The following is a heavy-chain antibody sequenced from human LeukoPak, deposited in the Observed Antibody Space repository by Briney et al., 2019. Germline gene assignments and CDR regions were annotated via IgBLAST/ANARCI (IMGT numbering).Heavy chain of an antibody. CDR2: INHSGST. V-gene: IGHV4-34*01. Sequence: SETLSLTCAVYGVSFSGYYWSWLRQPPGKGLEWIGEINHSGSTNYNPSLKSRVTISVDTSKNQFSLKLSSVTAADTAVYYCARERRVPAAIYWFDPWGQGTLVTVSS. CDR3: ARERRVPAAIYWFDP. J-gene: IGHJ5*02. D-gene: IGHD2-2*02. CDR1: GVSFSGYY.